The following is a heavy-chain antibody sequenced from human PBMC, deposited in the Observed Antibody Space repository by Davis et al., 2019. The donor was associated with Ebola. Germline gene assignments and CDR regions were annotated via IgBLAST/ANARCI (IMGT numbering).Heavy chain of an antibody. Sequence: ASVKVSCKASGYTFTTFDISWVRQAPGPGLEWMGWISADNGKIKYAQKVQGRATMTTDTSTSTAYMELRSLRSDDTAVYYCARDLGSGSEPFDYWGRGTLVTVSS. D-gene: IGHD3-10*01. CDR3: ARDLGSGSEPFDY. CDR1: GYTFTTFD. V-gene: IGHV1-18*01. CDR2: ISADNGKI. J-gene: IGHJ4*02.